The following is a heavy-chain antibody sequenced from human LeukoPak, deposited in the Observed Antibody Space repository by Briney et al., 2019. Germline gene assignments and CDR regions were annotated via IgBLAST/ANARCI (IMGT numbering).Heavy chain of an antibody. V-gene: IGHV3-30*04. D-gene: IGHD2-2*01. CDR1: GFTFSSYA. CDR3: ARSLPVSYYYYGMDV. CDR2: ISYDGSNK. Sequence: GGSLRLSCAASGFTFSSYAMSWVRQAPGKGLEWVAVISYDGSNKYYADSVKGRFTISRDNSKNTLYLQMNSLRAEDTAVYYCARSLPVSYYYYGMDVWGQGTTVTVSS. J-gene: IGHJ6*02.